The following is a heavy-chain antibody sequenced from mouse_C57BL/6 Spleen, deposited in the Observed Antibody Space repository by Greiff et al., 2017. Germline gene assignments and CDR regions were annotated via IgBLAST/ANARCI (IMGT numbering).Heavy chain of an antibody. CDR3: ARAYYEYDERGYYYAMDY. D-gene: IGHD2-4*01. J-gene: IGHJ4*01. Sequence: EVKLVESEGGLVQPGSSMKLSCTASGFTFSDYYMAWVRQVPEKGLEWVANINYDGSSTYYLDSLKSRFIISRDNAKNILYLQMSSLKSEDTATYYCARAYYEYDERGYYYAMDYWGQGTSVTVSS. CDR2: INYDGSST. CDR1: GFTFSDYY. V-gene: IGHV5-16*01.